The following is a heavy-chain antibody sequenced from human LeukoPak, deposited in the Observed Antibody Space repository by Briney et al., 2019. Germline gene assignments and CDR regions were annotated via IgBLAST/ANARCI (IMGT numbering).Heavy chain of an antibody. CDR2: INHSGST. Sequence: PSETLSLTCAVYGGSFSGYYWSWIRPPPGKGLEWIGEINHSGSTNYNPSLKSRVTISVDTSKNQFSLKLSSVTAADTAVYYCARRGAAAGTFYWFDPWGQGTLVTVSS. CDR1: GGSFSGYY. D-gene: IGHD6-13*01. CDR3: ARRGAAAGTFYWFDP. J-gene: IGHJ5*02. V-gene: IGHV4-34*01.